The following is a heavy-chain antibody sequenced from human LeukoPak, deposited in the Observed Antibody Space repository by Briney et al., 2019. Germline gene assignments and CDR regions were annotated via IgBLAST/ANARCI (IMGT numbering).Heavy chain of an antibody. J-gene: IGHJ4*02. D-gene: IGHD6-19*01. CDR1: GDSFNTYY. Sequence: SETLSLTCTVSGDSFNTYYWSRIRQPPGKGLEWTGYMFYSGSTNYNPSLKSRVTISVDTSKNQFSLNLHSVTAADTALYYCARVGQWQYYFDYWGQGTLVTVSS. V-gene: IGHV4-59*01. CDR2: MFYSGST. CDR3: ARVGQWQYYFDY.